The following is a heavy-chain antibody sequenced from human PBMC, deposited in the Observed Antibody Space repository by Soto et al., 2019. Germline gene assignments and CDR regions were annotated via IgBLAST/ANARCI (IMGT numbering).Heavy chain of an antibody. CDR1: KFTFGDYW. V-gene: IGHV3-7*01. CDR2: IKQDGSDK. Sequence: EVQLVQSGGGLVRPGGSLRLSCAVPKFTFGDYWMNWVRQAPGKGLEWISNIKQDGSDKNYADSVKGRFTISRDNADNSMYLQMNSLRAEDTAVYYCATLSYGQLRYFDNWGQGTLVTVSS. D-gene: IGHD3-16*02. J-gene: IGHJ4*02. CDR3: ATLSYGQLRYFDN.